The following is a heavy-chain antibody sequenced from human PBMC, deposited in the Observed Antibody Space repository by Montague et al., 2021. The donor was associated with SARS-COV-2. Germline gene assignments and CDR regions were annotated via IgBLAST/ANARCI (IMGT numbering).Heavy chain of an antibody. Sequence: SETQSLTCTVSGGSISSTTYRWGWTRQPPGKGLEWIGFISYSGTTFYNPSLKSRISMSVDTPKSQFSLNLTSVTAADTAVYYCARHYGSGLDSWGQGILVAVSS. V-gene: IGHV4-39*01. J-gene: IGHJ4*02. CDR1: GGSISSTTYR. CDR2: ISYSGTT. CDR3: ARHYGSGLDS. D-gene: IGHD4-17*01.